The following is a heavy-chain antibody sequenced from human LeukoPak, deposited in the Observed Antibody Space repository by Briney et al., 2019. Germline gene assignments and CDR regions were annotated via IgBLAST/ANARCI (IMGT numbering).Heavy chain of an antibody. J-gene: IGHJ4*02. CDR2: ISGSGGST. CDR3: AKDLASYYGSGSYLN. Sequence: SGGSLRLSCTASGFTFGDYAMSWVRQAPGKGLEWVSAISGSGGSTYYADSVKGRFTISRDNSKNTLYLQMNSLRAEDTAVYYCAKDLASYYGSGSYLNWGQGTLVTVSS. D-gene: IGHD3-10*01. CDR1: GFTFGDYA. V-gene: IGHV3-23*01.